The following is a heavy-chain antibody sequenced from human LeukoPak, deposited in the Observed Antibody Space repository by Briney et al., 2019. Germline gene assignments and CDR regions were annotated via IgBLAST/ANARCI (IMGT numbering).Heavy chain of an antibody. J-gene: IGHJ6*02. Sequence: ASVKVSCKASGYTFTGYYMHWVRQAPGQGLEWMGRINPNSGGTNYAQKFQGRVTMTRDTSISTAYMELSGLRSDDTAVYYCAREYYYDSSGKDYYYYYGMDVWGQGTTVTVSS. CDR1: GYTFTGYY. D-gene: IGHD3-22*01. CDR3: AREYYYDSSGKDYYYYYGMDV. CDR2: INPNSGGT. V-gene: IGHV1-2*06.